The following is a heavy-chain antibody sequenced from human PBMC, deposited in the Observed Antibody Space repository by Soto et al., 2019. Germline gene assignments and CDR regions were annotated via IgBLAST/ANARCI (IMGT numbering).Heavy chain of an antibody. J-gene: IGHJ6*02. CDR3: ARHGYSRLRYFDWRPLEYYYYYGMDV. Sequence: QLQLQESGPGLVKPSETLSLTCTVSGGSISSSSYYWGWIRQPPGKGLEWIGSIYYSGSTYYNPSLKSRVTISVDTSKNQFSLKLSSVTAADTAVYYCARHGYSRLRYFDWRPLEYYYYYGMDVWGQGTTVTVSS. CDR2: IYYSGST. V-gene: IGHV4-39*01. D-gene: IGHD3-9*01. CDR1: GGSISSSSYY.